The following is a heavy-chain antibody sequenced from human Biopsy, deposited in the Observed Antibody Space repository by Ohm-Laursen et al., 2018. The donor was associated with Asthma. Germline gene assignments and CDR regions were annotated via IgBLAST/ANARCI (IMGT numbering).Heavy chain of an antibody. V-gene: IGHV1-18*01. CDR3: ARAVDYSHYYGIDV. CDR1: GYTFNSAG. D-gene: IGHD3-10*01. CDR2: ISVYNGNT. J-gene: IGHJ6*02. Sequence: ASVKVSCKTSGYTFNSAGITWVRQAPGQGFEWMGWISVYNGNTKVAQKLQDRVTMTTDTSTSTAYMELRSLRSDDTAVYFCARAVDYSHYYGIDVWGQGTTVTVS.